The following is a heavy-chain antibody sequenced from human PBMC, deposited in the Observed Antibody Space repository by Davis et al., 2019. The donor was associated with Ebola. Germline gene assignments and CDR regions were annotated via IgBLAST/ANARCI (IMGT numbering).Heavy chain of an antibody. Sequence: ASVKVSCKASGYTFTSYAMHWVRQAPGQRLEWMGWINAGNGNTKYSQKFQERVTITRDMSTSTAYMELSSLRSEDTAVYYCAAGLLRTIFGVVINDYYYGMDVWGQGTTVTVSS. J-gene: IGHJ6*02. V-gene: IGHV1-3*01. CDR1: GYTFTSYA. D-gene: IGHD3-3*01. CDR3: AAGLLRTIFGVVINDYYYGMDV. CDR2: INAGNGNT.